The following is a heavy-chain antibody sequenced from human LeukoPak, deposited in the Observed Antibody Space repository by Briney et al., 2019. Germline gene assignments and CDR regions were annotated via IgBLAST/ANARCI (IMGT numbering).Heavy chain of an antibody. V-gene: IGHV1-69*04. D-gene: IGHD6-6*01. CDR2: IIPILGIA. CDR1: GGTFSSYA. J-gene: IGHJ3*02. Sequence: SVKVSCKASGGTFSSYAISWVRQAPGQGLEWMGRIIPILGIANYAQKFQGRVTITADESTSTAYMELRSLRSDDTAVYYCARDRWSSSSSEGTLDIWGQGTMVTVSS. CDR3: ARDRWSSSSSEGTLDI.